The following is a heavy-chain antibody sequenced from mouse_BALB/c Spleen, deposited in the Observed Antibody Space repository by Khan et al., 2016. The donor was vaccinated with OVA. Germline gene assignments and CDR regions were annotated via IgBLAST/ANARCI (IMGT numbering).Heavy chain of an antibody. CDR2: IWTGGST. CDR1: GFSLSNYG. CDR3: ARAYDYDVGGFAY. V-gene: IGHV2-9*02. Sequence: QVQLKQSGPGLVAPSQSLSITCTVSGFSLSNYGVHWVRQPPGKGLEWLGVIWTGGSTNYNSAFMSRLSISKDNSKSQVFLKMNRLQTDDTAIYYCARAYDYDVGGFAYWGQGTLVTVSA. D-gene: IGHD2-4*01. J-gene: IGHJ3*01.